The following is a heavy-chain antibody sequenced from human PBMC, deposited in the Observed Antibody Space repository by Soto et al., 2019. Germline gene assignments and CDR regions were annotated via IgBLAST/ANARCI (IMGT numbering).Heavy chain of an antibody. D-gene: IGHD6-6*01. CDR2: ISFDGGNK. CDR3: ARGSEYSISFDY. CDR1: GFTFSSYG. J-gene: IGHJ4*02. V-gene: IGHV3-30*03. Sequence: GGSLRLSCAASGFTFSSYGMHWVRQAPGKGLEWVAVISFDGGNKYYADSVKGRFTISRDNTKNTLYLQMNSLRAEDTAVYYFARGSEYSISFDYWGQGTLVTVSS.